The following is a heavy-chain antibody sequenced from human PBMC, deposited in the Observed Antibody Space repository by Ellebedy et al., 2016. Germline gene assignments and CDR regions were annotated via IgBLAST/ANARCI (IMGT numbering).Heavy chain of an antibody. J-gene: IGHJ6*02. D-gene: IGHD3-3*01. CDR1: GGSISSYY. CDR2: IYYSEST. Sequence: SETLSLTCTVSGGSISSYYWSWIRQPPGKGLEWIGYIYYSESTNYNPSLKSRVTISVDTSKNQFSLKLSSVTAADTAVYYCARERRDFGAYGMDVWGQGTTVTVSS. V-gene: IGHV4-59*01. CDR3: ARERRDFGAYGMDV.